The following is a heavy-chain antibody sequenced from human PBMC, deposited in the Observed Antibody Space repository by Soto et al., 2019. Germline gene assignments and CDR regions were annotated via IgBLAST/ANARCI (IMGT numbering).Heavy chain of an antibody. CDR1: GASISSYS. CDR2: MSTSGSI. J-gene: IGHJ5*02. D-gene: IGHD6-13*01. CDR3: ARDWVAAAGKGGWFDP. V-gene: IGHV4-4*07. Sequence: QVQLQESGPGLVKPSETLSLTCTVSGASISSYSWTWIRQPAGKGLEWIGRMSTSGSINYNPSLKSRVTRAVDSSNSHCSLKLSSVTAADTAMYYCARDWVAAAGKGGWFDPWGQGTLVTVSS.